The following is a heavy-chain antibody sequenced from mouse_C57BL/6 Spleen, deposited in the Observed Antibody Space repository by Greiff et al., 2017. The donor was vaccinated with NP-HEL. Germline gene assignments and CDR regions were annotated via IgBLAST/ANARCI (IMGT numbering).Heavy chain of an antibody. D-gene: IGHD1-1*01. V-gene: IGHV3-6*01. CDR3: ARDGYYGSPYYAMDY. CDR2: ISYDGSN. CDR1: GYSITSGYY. J-gene: IGHJ4*01. Sequence: EVQLQESGPGLVKPSQSLSLTCSVTGYSITSGYYWNWIRQFPGNKLEWMGYISYDGSNNYNPSLKNRISITRDTSKNQFFLKLNSVTTEDTATYYCARDGYYGSPYYAMDYWGQGTSVTVSS.